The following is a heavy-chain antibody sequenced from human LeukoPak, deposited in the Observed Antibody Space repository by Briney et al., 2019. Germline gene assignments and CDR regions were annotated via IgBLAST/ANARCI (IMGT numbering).Heavy chain of an antibody. D-gene: IGHD3-10*01. CDR2: IYSSGST. Sequence: SETLSLTCTVSGASISNRYWSWIRQPPGRGLELIGYIYSSGSTNYNPSLNSRVTISVDTSNNQFSLNLSSMTAADTAVYYCARGRANGVFDYWGQGTLVTVSS. CDR3: ARGRANGVFDY. V-gene: IGHV4-59*11. J-gene: IGHJ4*02. CDR1: GASISNRY.